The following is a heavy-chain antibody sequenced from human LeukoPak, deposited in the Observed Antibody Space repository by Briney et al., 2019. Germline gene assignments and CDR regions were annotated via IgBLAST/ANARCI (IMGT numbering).Heavy chain of an antibody. CDR3: AREPQPYYDFWSGRNWFDP. V-gene: IGHV4-4*07. Sequence: KPSETLSLTCTVSGGSISSYYWSWIRQPAGKGLEWIGRIYTSGSTNYNPSLKSRDTISVDKSKSQFSLKLSSVTAADTAVYYCAREPQPYYDFWSGRNWFDPWGQGTLVTVSS. D-gene: IGHD3-3*01. CDR2: IYTSGST. CDR1: GGSISSYY. J-gene: IGHJ5*02.